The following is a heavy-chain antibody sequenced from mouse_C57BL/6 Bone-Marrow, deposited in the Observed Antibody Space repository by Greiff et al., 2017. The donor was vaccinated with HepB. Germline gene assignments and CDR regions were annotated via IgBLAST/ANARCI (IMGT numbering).Heavy chain of an antibody. Sequence: QVQLQQPGAELVRPGSSVKLSCKASGYTFTSYWMHWVKQRPIQGLEWIGNIDPSDSETHYNQKFKDKATLTVDKSSSTAYMQLSSLTSEDSAVYYCARGGKQLRPAWFAYWGQGTLVTVSA. CDR2: IDPSDSET. CDR3: ARGGKQLRPAWFAY. J-gene: IGHJ3*01. D-gene: IGHD3-2*02. V-gene: IGHV1-52*01. CDR1: GYTFTSYW.